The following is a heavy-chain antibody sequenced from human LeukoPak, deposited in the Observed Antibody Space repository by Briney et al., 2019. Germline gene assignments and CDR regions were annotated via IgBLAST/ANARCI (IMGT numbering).Heavy chain of an antibody. V-gene: IGHV4-59*08. CDR2: IYYSGST. CDR1: GGSISSYY. D-gene: IGHD6-19*01. Sequence: PSETLSLTCTASGGSISSYYWSWIRQPPGKGLEWIGYIYYSGSTNYNPSLKSRVTISVDTSKNQFSLKLSSVTAADTAVYYCARQRDSSGWYAYFDYWGQGTLVTVSS. CDR3: ARQRDSSGWYAYFDY. J-gene: IGHJ4*02.